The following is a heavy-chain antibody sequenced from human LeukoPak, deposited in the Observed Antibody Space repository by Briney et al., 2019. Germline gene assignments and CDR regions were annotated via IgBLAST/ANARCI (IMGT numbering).Heavy chain of an antibody. J-gene: IGHJ4*02. Sequence: GGTLRLSCAVSGITLSNCDLSWVREARGKGREWGTGISDNCGRTNYADTVKGRFTISRDNPKNTLYLQMNSLRPEDTAVYFCAKRGVVIRVILVGFHKEAYYFDSWGQGVLVTVSS. V-gene: IGHV3-23*01. CDR2: ISDNCGRT. CDR3: AKRGVVIRVILVGFHKEAYYFDS. D-gene: IGHD3-22*01. CDR1: GITLSNCD.